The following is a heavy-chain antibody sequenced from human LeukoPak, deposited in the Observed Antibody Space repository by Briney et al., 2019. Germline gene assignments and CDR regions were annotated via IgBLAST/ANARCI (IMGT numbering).Heavy chain of an antibody. Sequence: PSGTLSLTCGVSGGSISNTNWWTWVRQPPGKGLEWIGEINHTGRTNYNPSLKSRVTISIDTSKNQFSLKLRSVTAADTAVYYCARSDADGWDYWGQGTLVTVSS. CDR2: INHTGRT. CDR3: ARSDADGWDY. V-gene: IGHV4-4*02. J-gene: IGHJ4*02. D-gene: IGHD4-17*01. CDR1: GGSISNTNW.